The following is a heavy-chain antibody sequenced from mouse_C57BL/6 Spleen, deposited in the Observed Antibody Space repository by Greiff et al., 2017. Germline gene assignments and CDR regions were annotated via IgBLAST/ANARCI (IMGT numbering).Heavy chain of an antibody. J-gene: IGHJ2*01. D-gene: IGHD2-5*01. V-gene: IGHV2-2*01. CDR3: ARDSNYLYYFDY. Sequence: QVHVKQSGPGLVQPSQSLSITCTVSGFSLTSYGVPWVRQSPGKGLEWLGVIWSGGSTDYNAAFISRLSISKDNSKSQVFFKMIRLQADDTAIYYCARDSNYLYYFDYWGQGTTLTVSS. CDR2: IWSGGST. CDR1: GFSLTSYG.